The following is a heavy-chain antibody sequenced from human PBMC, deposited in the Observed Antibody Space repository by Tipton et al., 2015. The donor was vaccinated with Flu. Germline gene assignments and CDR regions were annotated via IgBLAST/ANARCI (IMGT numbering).Heavy chain of an antibody. CDR1: GGSISSGGYY. D-gene: IGHD3-16*01. J-gene: IGHJ6*02. CDR3: ARDRSRKIDSIWGLYYYYGMDV. CDR2: IYYSGST. V-gene: IGHV4-31*03. Sequence: TLSLTCTVSGGSISSGGYYWSWIRQHPGKGLEWIGYIYYSGSTYYNPSLKSRVTISVDTSKNQFSLKLSSVTAADTAVYYCARDRSRKIDSIWGLYYYYGMDVWGQGTTVTVSS.